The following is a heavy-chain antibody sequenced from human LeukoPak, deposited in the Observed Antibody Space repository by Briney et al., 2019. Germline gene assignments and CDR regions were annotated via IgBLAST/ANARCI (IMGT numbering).Heavy chain of an antibody. CDR1: GGSISSSSYY. D-gene: IGHD6-13*01. Sequence: SETLSLTCTVSGGSISSSSYYWGWIRQPPGKGLEWIGSIYYSGSTYYNPSLKSRVTISVDASKNQFSLKLSSVTAADTAVYYCARVQGSSWYRERILDGFDYWGQGTLVTVSS. J-gene: IGHJ4*02. V-gene: IGHV4-39*07. CDR3: ARVQGSSWYRERILDGFDY. CDR2: IYYSGST.